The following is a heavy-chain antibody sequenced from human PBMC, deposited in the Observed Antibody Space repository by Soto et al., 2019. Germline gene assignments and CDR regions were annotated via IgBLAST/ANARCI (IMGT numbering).Heavy chain of an antibody. CDR1: GYSFANYW. V-gene: IGHV5-51*01. CDR2: IYPGDSDT. J-gene: IGHJ6*02. CDR3: ARNRLRQYYYGMDV. D-gene: IGHD3-10*01. Sequence: PGETLEISCQGSGYSFANYWIAWVRQMPGKGLEWVGVIYPGDSDTRYSPSFRGQVTISADKSISHVYLQWSSLKASDTAMYYCARNRLRQYYYGMDVWGQGTTVTV.